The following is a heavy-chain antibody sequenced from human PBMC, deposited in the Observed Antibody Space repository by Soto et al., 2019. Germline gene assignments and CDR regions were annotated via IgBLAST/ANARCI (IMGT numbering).Heavy chain of an antibody. CDR1: GGYISSYY. Sequence: SETLSLTCTVSGGYISSYYWSWIRQPPGKGLEWIGYIYYSGSTNYNPSLKSRVTISVDTSKNQFSLKLSSVTAADTAVYYCARRKYYYDSSGYRYYFDYWGQGTLVTVSS. CDR2: IYYSGST. J-gene: IGHJ4*02. V-gene: IGHV4-59*01. D-gene: IGHD3-22*01. CDR3: ARRKYYYDSSGYRYYFDY.